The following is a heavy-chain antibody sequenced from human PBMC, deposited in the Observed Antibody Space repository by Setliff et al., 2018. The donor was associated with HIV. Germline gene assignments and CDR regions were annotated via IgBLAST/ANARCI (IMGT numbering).Heavy chain of an antibody. J-gene: IGHJ1*01. V-gene: IGHV4-39*01. CDR3: ANALEGSLLVVIAQH. Sequence: SETLSLTCTVSGGFISSSTYYWGWIRQPPGKGLEWIGNIYYRGSTYYNPSLKSRVTISADTSKNQFSLNLSSVTAADTAVYYCANALEGSLLVVIAQHWGQGTRVTVSS. CDR2: IYYRGST. D-gene: IGHD2-21*01. CDR1: GGFISSSTYY.